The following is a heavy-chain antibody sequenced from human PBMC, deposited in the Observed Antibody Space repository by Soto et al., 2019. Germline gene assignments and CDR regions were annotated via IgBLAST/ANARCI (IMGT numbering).Heavy chain of an antibody. CDR1: GGTFSSYT. CDR3: ARSSGTSYIWFDP. D-gene: IGHD1-26*01. J-gene: IGHJ5*02. V-gene: IGHV1-18*01. CDR2: ISAYNGNT. Sequence: ASVKVSCKASGGTFSSYTSSWVRQAPGQGLEWMGWISAYNGNTNYAQKLQGRVTMTTDTSTSTAYMEVRSLRSDDTAVYYCARSSGTSYIWFDPWGQGTLVTVSS.